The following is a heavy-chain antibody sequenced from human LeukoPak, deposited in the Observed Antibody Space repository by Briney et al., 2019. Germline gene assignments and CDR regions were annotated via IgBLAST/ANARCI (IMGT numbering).Heavy chain of an antibody. CDR3: TREYRKRKDDY. Sequence: GGSLRLSCTASGFTFGDYAMSWFRQAPGKGLEWVGFIRSKAYGGTTEYAASVKGRSTISRDDSKSIAYLQMNSLKTEDTAVYYSTREYRKRKDDYWGQGTLVTVSS. CDR2: IRSKAYGGTT. J-gene: IGHJ4*02. D-gene: IGHD1-14*01. V-gene: IGHV3-49*03. CDR1: GFTFGDYA.